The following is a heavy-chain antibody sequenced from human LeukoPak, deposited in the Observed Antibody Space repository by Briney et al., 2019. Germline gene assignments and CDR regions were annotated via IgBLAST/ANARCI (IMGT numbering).Heavy chain of an antibody. CDR2: INSDGSST. CDR1: GFTFSSYW. Sequence: PGGSLRLSCAASGFTFSSYWMHWVRQAPGKGLVWVSRINSDGSSTNYADSVKGRFTISRDNAKNTLFLQMNSLRAEDTAVYYCVRVAYYYDSRGYYYYDCWGQGTLVTVSS. CDR3: VRVAYYYDSRGYYYYDC. V-gene: IGHV3-74*01. J-gene: IGHJ4*02. D-gene: IGHD3-22*01.